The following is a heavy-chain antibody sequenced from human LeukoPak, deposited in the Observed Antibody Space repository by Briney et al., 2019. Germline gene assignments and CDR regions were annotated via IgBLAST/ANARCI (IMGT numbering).Heavy chain of an antibody. CDR2: ISSSGSTI. Sequence: GGSLRLSCAVSGFTFSSYEMNWVRQAPGKGLEWVSYISSSGSTIYYTDSVKGRFTISRDNAKNSLYLQMNSLRAEDTAVYYCARAPTRHYYYMDVWGKGTTVTVSS. CDR3: ARAPTRHYYYMDV. V-gene: IGHV3-48*03. J-gene: IGHJ6*03. CDR1: GFTFSSYE.